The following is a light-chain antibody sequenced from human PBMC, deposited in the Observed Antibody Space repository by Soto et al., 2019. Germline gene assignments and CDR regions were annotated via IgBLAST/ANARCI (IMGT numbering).Light chain of an antibody. V-gene: IGLV2-23*01. J-gene: IGLJ2*01. CDR1: TSNFGTKS. CDR2: EGT. Sequence: QSALTQPPSASGAPGQRVTISCSGGTSNFGTKSVNWYQHLPGAAPRLVIYEGTKRPSGVSSRFSGSKSGNTASLTISGLQAEDEGDYYCCSYTSNTVVFGGGTKLTVL. CDR3: CSYTSNTVV.